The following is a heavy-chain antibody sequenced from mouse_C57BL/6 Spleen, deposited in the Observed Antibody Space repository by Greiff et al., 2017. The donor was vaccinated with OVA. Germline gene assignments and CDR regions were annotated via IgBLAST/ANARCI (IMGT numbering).Heavy chain of an antibody. CDR2: IDPSDSYT. J-gene: IGHJ2*01. CDR1: GYTFTSYW. V-gene: IGHV1-50*01. D-gene: IGHD2-12*01. Sequence: QVQLQQPGAELVKPGASVKLSCKASGYTFTSYWMQWVKQRPGPGLEWIGEIDPSDSYTNYNQKFKGKATLTVDTSSSTAYMQLSSLTSEDSAVYYCARGRNNYSFDYWGQGTTLTVSS. CDR3: ARGRNNYSFDY.